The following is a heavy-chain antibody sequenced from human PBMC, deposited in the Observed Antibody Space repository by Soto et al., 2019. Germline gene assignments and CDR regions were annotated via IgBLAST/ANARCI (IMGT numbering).Heavy chain of an antibody. CDR1: GYPVTAYY. J-gene: IGHJ3*02. CDR3: ARGGGVGVAGSAAFDM. CDR2: INPATGAA. D-gene: IGHD3-3*01. V-gene: IGHV1-2*02. Sequence: QLHLVQSGAVVKKPGASVTVSCSASGYPVTAYYMHWVRQAPGRGLEWMGGINPATGAAKYTQTFQGRVTMARDTSTSTVFMELGGLTSEDTAVFSCARGGGVGVAGSAAFDMGGHGTLVTVSS.